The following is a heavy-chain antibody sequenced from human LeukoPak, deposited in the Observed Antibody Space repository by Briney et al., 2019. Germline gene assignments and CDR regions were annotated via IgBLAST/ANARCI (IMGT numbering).Heavy chain of an antibody. V-gene: IGHV3-30*04. D-gene: IGHD1-26*01. CDR1: GFTFSSYA. Sequence: PGRSLRLSCAASGFTFSSYAMHWVRQAPGKGLEWVAVISYDGSNKYYADSVKGRFTISRDNSKNTLYLQMNSLRAEDTAVYYCARSIVATRGGFDYWGQGTLVTVSS. CDR3: ARSIVATRGGFDY. CDR2: ISYDGSNK. J-gene: IGHJ4*02.